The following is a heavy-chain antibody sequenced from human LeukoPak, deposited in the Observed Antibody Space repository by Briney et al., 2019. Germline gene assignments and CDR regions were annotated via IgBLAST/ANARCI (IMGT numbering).Heavy chain of an antibody. D-gene: IGHD4/OR15-4a*01. Sequence: GGSLRLSCAASGFTVSSNYMSWVRQAPGKGLEWVSVIYSGGSTYYADSVKGRFTISRDDSKNTLYLQMNSLRAEDTAVYYCARVPTPGTQFDYWGQGTLVTVSS. J-gene: IGHJ4*02. CDR2: IYSGGST. CDR3: ARVPTPGTQFDY. V-gene: IGHV3-53*01. CDR1: GFTVSSNY.